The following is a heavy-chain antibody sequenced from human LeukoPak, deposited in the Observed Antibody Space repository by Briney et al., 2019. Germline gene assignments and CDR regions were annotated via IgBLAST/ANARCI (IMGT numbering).Heavy chain of an antibody. J-gene: IGHJ4*02. V-gene: IGHV3-30-3*01. CDR3: ARGMSNYLPGPSDY. D-gene: IGHD4-11*01. Sequence: PGRSLRLSCAASGFTFSNYDVHWIRQAPGKGLEWVALISYDGSNEYYTDSVKGRFTISRDNSKNTLYLQINSLRPEDTAMYYCARGMSNYLPGPSDYWGQGTLVSVSS. CDR2: ISYDGSNE. CDR1: GFTFSNYD.